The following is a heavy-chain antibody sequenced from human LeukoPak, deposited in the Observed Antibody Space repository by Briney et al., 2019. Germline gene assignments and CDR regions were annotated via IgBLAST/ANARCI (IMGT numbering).Heavy chain of an antibody. CDR1: GFTFSGYW. D-gene: IGHD3/OR15-3a*01. CDR3: VRGGTGHGNFDS. J-gene: IGHJ4*02. Sequence: PGGSLRLSCAASGFTFSGYWMHWVRQVPGKGLVWVSRINGAGSDVSYADSVKGRFTISRDNAKNTLYLQMNSLRAEDTAVYSCVRGGTGHGNFDSWGLGTLVTVSS. CDR2: INGAGSDV. V-gene: IGHV3-74*01.